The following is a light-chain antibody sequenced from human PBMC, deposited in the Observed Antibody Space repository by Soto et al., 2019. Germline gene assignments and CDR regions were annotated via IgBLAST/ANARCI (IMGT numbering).Light chain of an antibody. CDR3: QQYHTWWT. V-gene: IGKV3-20*01. J-gene: IGKJ1*01. CDR2: GAS. Sequence: EIVLTQSPDTLSLSPGERATLSCRASQSISSTQLVWYQQKPGQAPTLLIFGASSRATGIPDRFSGSGSGTEFTLTISGLQPDDFATYYCQQYHTWWTFGQGTKVDIK. CDR1: QSISSTQ.